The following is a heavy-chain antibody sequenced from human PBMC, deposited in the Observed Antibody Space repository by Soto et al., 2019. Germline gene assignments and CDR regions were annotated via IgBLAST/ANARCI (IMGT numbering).Heavy chain of an antibody. CDR1: GFTFSSYG. V-gene: IGHV3-30*18. Sequence: QVQLVESGGGVVQPGRSLRLSCAASGFTFSSYGMHWVRQAPGKGLEWVAVISYDGSNKYYADSVKGRFTISRDNSKNTLYLQMNGLRVEDTAVYYCAKLLRATIFDNTDYWGQGTLVTVSS. J-gene: IGHJ4*02. CDR2: ISYDGSNK. CDR3: AKLLRATIFDNTDY. D-gene: IGHD3-3*01.